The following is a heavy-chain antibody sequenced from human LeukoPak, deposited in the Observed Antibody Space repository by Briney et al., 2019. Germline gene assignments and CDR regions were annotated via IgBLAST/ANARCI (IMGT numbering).Heavy chain of an antibody. CDR1: GGSISSNSYY. J-gene: IGHJ6*02. V-gene: IGHV4-61*05. Sequence: PSETLSLTCTVSGGSISSNSYYWGWIRQPPGKGLEWIGYIYYSGSTNYNPSLKSRVTISVDTSKNQFSLKLSSVTAADTAVYYCASTDPIPGKQQPPPTYYYYGMDVWGQGTTVTVSS. D-gene: IGHD6-13*01. CDR3: ASTDPIPGKQQPPPTYYYYGMDV. CDR2: IYYSGST.